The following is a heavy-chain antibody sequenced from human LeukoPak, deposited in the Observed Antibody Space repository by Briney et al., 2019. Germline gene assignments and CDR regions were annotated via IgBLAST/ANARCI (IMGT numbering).Heavy chain of an antibody. CDR1: GGSFSGYY. CDR3: ARGFLGDSSGYGIDY. D-gene: IGHD3-22*01. Sequence: SETLSLTCAVYGGSFSGYYWSWIRQPPGKGLEWIGEINHSGSTNYNPSLKSRVTISVDTSKNQFSLKLSSVTAADTAVYYCARGFLGDSSGYGIDYCGQGTLVTVSS. CDR2: INHSGST. V-gene: IGHV4-34*01. J-gene: IGHJ4*02.